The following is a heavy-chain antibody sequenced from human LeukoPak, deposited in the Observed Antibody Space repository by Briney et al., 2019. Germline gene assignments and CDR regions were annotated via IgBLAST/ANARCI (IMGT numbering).Heavy chain of an antibody. CDR3: AKDMRSRGYSGYDCFDY. CDR2: INPHSGDT. V-gene: IGHV1-2*02. Sequence: ASVQVSFKASSYTFTGYYMHWVRQAPGQGLEWMGWINPHSGDTNYAQKFQGRVTMTRDTSTSTAYMEVSRLRSDDTAAYYCAKDMRSRGYSGYDCFDYWGQGTLVTVSS. CDR1: SYTFTGYY. J-gene: IGHJ4*02. D-gene: IGHD5-12*01.